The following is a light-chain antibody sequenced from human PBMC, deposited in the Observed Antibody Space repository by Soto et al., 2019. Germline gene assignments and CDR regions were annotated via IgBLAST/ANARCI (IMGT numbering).Light chain of an antibody. V-gene: IGKV4-1*01. J-gene: IGKJ1*01. Sequence: DIVMTQSPDSLAVSLGERATINCKSSQSVLYSSNNKNYLAWYQQKPGQAPKLLIYWASTRESGVPDRFSGSGSGTDFTLTISSMQAEDVAVYYCQEYYSSPWTLGQGTKVEIK. CDR3: QEYYSSPWT. CDR1: QSVLYSSNNKNY. CDR2: WAS.